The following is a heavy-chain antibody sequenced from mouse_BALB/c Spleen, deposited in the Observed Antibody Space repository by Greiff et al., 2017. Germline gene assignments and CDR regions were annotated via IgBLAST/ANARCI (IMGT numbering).Heavy chain of an antibody. J-gene: IGHJ4*01. CDR3: SRRRVYYAIDD. CDR2: ISSGGGRT. CDR1: GFAFSSYD. V-gene: IGHV5-12-1*01. Sequence: EVQVVESGGGLVKPGGSLKLSCAASGFAFSSYDMSWVRQTPEKRLEWVAYISSGGGRTYYPDTVKGRFTISSDNAKNNLYLKMNSLKSEDTAMYYCSRRRVYYAIDDWGQGTSVTVSS.